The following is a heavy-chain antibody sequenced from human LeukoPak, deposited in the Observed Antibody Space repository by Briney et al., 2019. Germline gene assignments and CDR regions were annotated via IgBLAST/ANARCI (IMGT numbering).Heavy chain of an antibody. D-gene: IGHD2/OR15-2a*01. CDR2: INYDESSTIT. J-gene: IGHJ3*02. CDR3: ARSNRDAFDM. CDR1: GFTFSTYW. Sequence: GGSLRLSCAASGFTFSTYWMHWVRQAPGKGLVWVSCINYDESSTITSYADSVKGRFTISRDNAKNTLYLQMNSLRAEDTAIYYCARSNRDAFDMWGQGTVVTVSS. V-gene: IGHV3-74*01.